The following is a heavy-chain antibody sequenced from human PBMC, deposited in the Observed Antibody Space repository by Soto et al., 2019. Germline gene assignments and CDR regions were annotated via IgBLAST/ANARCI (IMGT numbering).Heavy chain of an antibody. Sequence: ASVKVSCKASGYTFTSYGISWVRQAPGQGLEWMGWISAYNGNTNYAQKLQGRVTMTAGTSTSTAYMELRSLRSDDTAVYYCARDRTYYYDSSGYYPDYWGQGTLVTVAS. CDR3: ARDRTYYYDSSGYYPDY. CDR1: GYTFTSYG. J-gene: IGHJ4*02. V-gene: IGHV1-18*01. D-gene: IGHD3-22*01. CDR2: ISAYNGNT.